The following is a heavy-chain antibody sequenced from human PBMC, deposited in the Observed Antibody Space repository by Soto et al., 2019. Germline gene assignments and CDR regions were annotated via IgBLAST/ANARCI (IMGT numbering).Heavy chain of an antibody. V-gene: IGHV4-34*01. CDR1: GGSFSGYY. CDR3: ARESHDILTGPPWVWYFDL. D-gene: IGHD3-9*01. Sequence: QVQLQQWGAGPLRPLETLSLTCGVSGGSFSGYYWAWIHQSPGKGLEWIGEINDRGSINYNPSLKRRVSISVDTSKNHYSLNLRSVTAADTAVYYCARESHDILTGPPWVWYFDLWGRGTLVTVSS. CDR2: INDRGSI. J-gene: IGHJ2*01.